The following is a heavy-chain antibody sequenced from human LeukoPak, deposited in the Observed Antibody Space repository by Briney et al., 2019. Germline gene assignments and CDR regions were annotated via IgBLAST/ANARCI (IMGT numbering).Heavy chain of an antibody. D-gene: IGHD4-23*01. Sequence: PSETLSLTCTVSGGSISSYYWSWLRQPPGQGLEWIGYIYYSGSTNYNPSLKSRVTISVDTSKNQSSLKLSSVTAADTAVYYCASSTVVARGFDYWGQGTLVTVSS. CDR1: GGSISSYY. J-gene: IGHJ4*02. CDR2: IYYSGST. V-gene: IGHV4-59*01. CDR3: ASSTVVARGFDY.